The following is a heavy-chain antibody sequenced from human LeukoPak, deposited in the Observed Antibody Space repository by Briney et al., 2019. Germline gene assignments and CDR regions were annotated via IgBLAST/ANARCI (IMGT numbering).Heavy chain of an antibody. D-gene: IGHD3-22*01. CDR2: IRYDGSNK. CDR1: GFTFSSYG. Sequence: PGGSLRLSCAASGFTFSSYGMHWVRQAPGKGLEWVAFIRYDGSNKYYADSVKGRFTISRDNSKNTLYLQMNSLRAEDTAVYYCGKDGRYYYDSSGYQFDYWGQGTLVTVSS. J-gene: IGHJ4*02. CDR3: GKDGRYYYDSSGYQFDY. V-gene: IGHV3-30*02.